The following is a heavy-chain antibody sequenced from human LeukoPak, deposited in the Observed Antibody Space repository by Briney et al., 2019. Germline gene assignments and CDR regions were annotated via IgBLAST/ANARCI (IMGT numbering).Heavy chain of an antibody. CDR3: ARANRGYSYRVPLDY. D-gene: IGHD5-18*01. J-gene: IGHJ4*02. V-gene: IGHV3-33*01. CDR2: IWYDGSNK. CDR1: GFTFSSYG. Sequence: GGSLRLSCAASGFTFSSYGMHWVRQAPGKGLEWVAVIWYDGSNKYYADSVKGRFTISRDNSKNTLYLQMNSLRAEDTAVYYCARANRGYSYRVPLDYWGQGTLVTVSS.